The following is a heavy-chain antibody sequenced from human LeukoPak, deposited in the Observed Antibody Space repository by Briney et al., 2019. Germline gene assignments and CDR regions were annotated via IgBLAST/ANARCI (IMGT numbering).Heavy chain of an antibody. CDR2: IWYDGSNK. Sequence: GGSLRLSCAASGFTFSSYGMHWVRQAPGKGLEWVAVIWYDGSNKYYADSVKGRFTISRDNSKNTLYLQMNSLRAEDTAVYYCARGLWFGELLGYFDYWGQGTLVTVSS. D-gene: IGHD3-10*01. CDR1: GFTFSSYG. CDR3: ARGLWFGELLGYFDY. V-gene: IGHV3-33*01. J-gene: IGHJ4*02.